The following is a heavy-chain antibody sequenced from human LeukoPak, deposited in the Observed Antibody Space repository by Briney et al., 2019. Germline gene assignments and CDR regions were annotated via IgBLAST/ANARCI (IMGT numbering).Heavy chain of an antibody. D-gene: IGHD3-10*01. Sequence: SETLSLTCTVSGYSISSGYYWGWIRQPPGKGLEWIGSIYHSGSTYYNPSLKSRVTISVDTSKNQFSLKLSSVTAADTAVYYCARWEILLWFGELLPPGWFDPWGQGTLVTVSS. CDR3: ARWEILLWFGELLPPGWFDP. CDR2: IYHSGST. J-gene: IGHJ5*02. CDR1: GYSISSGYY. V-gene: IGHV4-38-2*02.